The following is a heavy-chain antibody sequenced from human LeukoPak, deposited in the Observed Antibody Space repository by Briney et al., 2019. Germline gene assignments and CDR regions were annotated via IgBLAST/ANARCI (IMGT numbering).Heavy chain of an antibody. V-gene: IGHV3-30*18. J-gene: IGHJ4*02. Sequence: PGRSLRLSCAASGFTFSSYGMHWVRQAPGKGLEWVAVISYDGSNKYYAASVKGRFTISRDNSKNTLYLQMNSLRAEDTAVYYCAKPGSSGWSFDYWGQGTLVTVSS. D-gene: IGHD6-19*01. CDR3: AKPGSSGWSFDY. CDR1: GFTFSSYG. CDR2: ISYDGSNK.